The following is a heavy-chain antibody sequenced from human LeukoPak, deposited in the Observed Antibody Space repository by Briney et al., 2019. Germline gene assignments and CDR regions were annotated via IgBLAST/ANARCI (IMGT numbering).Heavy chain of an antibody. CDR1: GFTFSSYS. J-gene: IGHJ3*02. Sequence: PGGSLRLSCAASGFTFSSYSMNWVRQAPGKGLEWVSYISSSSSTIYYADSVKGRFTISRDNAKNSLYLQMNSLRAEDTAVYYCARDSCDIVVVPAAMRGPLDAFDIWGQGTMVTVSS. CDR2: ISSSSSTI. D-gene: IGHD2-2*01. V-gene: IGHV3-48*01. CDR3: ARDSCDIVVVPAAMRGPLDAFDI.